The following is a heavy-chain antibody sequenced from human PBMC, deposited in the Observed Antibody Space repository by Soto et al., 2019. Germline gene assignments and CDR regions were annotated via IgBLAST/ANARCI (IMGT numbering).Heavy chain of an antibody. J-gene: IGHJ6*02. Sequence: QVQLVQSGAEVKKPGASVKVSCKASGYTFTSYGISWVRQAPGQGLEWMGWISAYNGNTNYAQKLQGRVTKTTDTATSTAYMERRSRRSDDTAVYYCARDLGYCSSTSCHAAYGMDVWGQGTTVTVSS. V-gene: IGHV1-18*01. CDR1: GYTFTSYG. CDR2: ISAYNGNT. CDR3: ARDLGYCSSTSCHAAYGMDV. D-gene: IGHD2-2*01.